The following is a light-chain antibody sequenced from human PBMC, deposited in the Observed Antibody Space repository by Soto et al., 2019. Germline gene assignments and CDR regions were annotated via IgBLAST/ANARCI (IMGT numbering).Light chain of an antibody. J-gene: IGLJ2*01. Sequence: QAVVTQPPSASGTPGQRVTISCSGSSSNIGSNYVYWYQQLPGTAPKLLIYRNNQRPSGVPDRFSGSKSGTSASLAISGLRSEDEAEYYCAAWDDSLSGVVFGGGTKVTVL. CDR3: AAWDDSLSGVV. V-gene: IGLV1-47*01. CDR2: RNN. CDR1: SSNIGSNY.